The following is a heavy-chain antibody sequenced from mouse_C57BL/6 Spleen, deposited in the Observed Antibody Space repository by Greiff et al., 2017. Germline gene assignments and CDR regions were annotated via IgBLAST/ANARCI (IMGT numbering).Heavy chain of an antibody. CDR3: ARLYGSSYYAMDY. J-gene: IGHJ4*01. CDR2: IDPSDSYT. Sequence: VQLQQPGAELVKPGASVKLSCKASGYTFTSYWMQWVKQRPGPGLEWIGEIDPSDSYTNYNQKFKGKATLPVDTSSSTAYMQLSSLTSEDSAVYYCARLYGSSYYAMDYWGQGTSVTVSA. D-gene: IGHD1-1*01. CDR1: GYTFTSYW. V-gene: IGHV1-50*01.